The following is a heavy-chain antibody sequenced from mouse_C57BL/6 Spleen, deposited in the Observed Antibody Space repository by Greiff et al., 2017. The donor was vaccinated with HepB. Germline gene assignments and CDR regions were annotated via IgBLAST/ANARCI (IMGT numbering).Heavy chain of an antibody. J-gene: IGHJ4*01. CDR3: ARSDRGYAVDD. D-gene: IGHD2-14*01. CDR1: GYSFTGYY. Sequence: VQLKQSGPELVKPGASVKISCKASGYSFTGYYMNWVKQSPEKSLEWIGEINPSTGGTTYNQKFKAKATLTVDKSSSTAYMQLKSLTSEDSAVYYCARSDRGYAVDDWGQGTSVTVSS. V-gene: IGHV1-42*01. CDR2: INPSTGGT.